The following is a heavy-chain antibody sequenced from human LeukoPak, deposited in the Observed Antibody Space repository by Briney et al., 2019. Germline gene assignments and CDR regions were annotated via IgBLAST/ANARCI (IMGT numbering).Heavy chain of an antibody. V-gene: IGHV1-69*13. CDR3: ARDRSYGFSRAFAI. CDR2: IIPIFGTA. J-gene: IGHJ3*02. CDR1: GGTFSSYA. D-gene: IGHD5-18*01. Sequence: SVKVSCKASGGTFSSYAISWVRQAPGQGLEWMGGIIPIFGTADYAQKFQGRVTITADESTSTAYMELSSLRSEDTAVYYCARDRSYGFSRAFAIWGQGTMVTVSS.